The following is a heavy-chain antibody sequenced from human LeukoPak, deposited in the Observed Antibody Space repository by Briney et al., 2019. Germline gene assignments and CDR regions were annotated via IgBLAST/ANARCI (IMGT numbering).Heavy chain of an antibody. J-gene: IGHJ4*02. CDR3: ARGRGSWGFDY. V-gene: IGHV1-2*02. CDR1: GYTFTGYY. D-gene: IGHD1-26*01. CDR2: IHPNSGGT. Sequence: ASVKVSCKASGYTFTGYYIHWVRQAPGQGLEWMGWIHPNSGGTNYAQKFQGRVTMTRDTSISTAYMGLSRLRSDDTAVYYCARGRGSWGFDYWGQETLVTVSS.